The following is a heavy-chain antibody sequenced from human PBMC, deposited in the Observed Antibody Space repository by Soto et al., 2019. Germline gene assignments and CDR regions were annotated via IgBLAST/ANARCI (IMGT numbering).Heavy chain of an antibody. CDR1: GFTFSSYG. V-gene: IGHV3-33*01. J-gene: IGHJ4*02. Sequence: QVQLVESGGGVVQPGRSLRLSCAASGFTFSSYGMHWVRQAPGKGLEWVAVIWYDGSNKYYADSVKGRFTISRDNSKNTLYLQMNSLIAEDTAVYYCARDVLPLGIERYYFDYWGQGTLVTVSS. D-gene: IGHD1-26*01. CDR2: IWYDGSNK. CDR3: ARDVLPLGIERYYFDY.